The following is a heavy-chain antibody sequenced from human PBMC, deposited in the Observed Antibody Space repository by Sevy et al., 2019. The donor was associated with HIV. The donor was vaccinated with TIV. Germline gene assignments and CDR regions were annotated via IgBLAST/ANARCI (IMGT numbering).Heavy chain of an antibody. CDR1: GFNIRTHW. CDR2: INEDGSTK. D-gene: IGHD6-19*01. V-gene: IGHV3-7*01. CDR3: VRALLTADNL. Sequence: GGSLRLSCAASGFNIRTHWMLWVRQAPGKGLEWVANINEDGSTKYYLDSVKGRFTISRDNAENSVFLQMNSLRVEDTAVYYCVRALLTADNLWGQGTLVTVSS. J-gene: IGHJ5*02.